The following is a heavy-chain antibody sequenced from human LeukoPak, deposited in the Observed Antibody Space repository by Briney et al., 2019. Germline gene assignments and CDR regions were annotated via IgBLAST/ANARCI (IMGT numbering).Heavy chain of an antibody. D-gene: IGHD3-9*01. CDR1: GGSLSSYY. Sequence: SETLSLTCTVSGGSLSSYYWSWIRQPPGKGLEWIGYIYYSGSTNYNPSLKSRVTISVDTSKNQFSLKLSSVTAADTDVDYCARGMTGYKGYYFDCWGQGTLVTVSS. V-gene: IGHV4-59*01. CDR3: ARGMTGYKGYYFDC. CDR2: IYYSGST. J-gene: IGHJ4*02.